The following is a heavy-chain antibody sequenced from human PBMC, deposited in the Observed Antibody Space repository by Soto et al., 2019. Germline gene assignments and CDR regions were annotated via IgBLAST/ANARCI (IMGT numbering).Heavy chain of an antibody. CDR1: GFTVSSNY. J-gene: IGHJ1*01. Sequence: GSLRLSCAASGFTVSSNYMSWVRQAPGKGLEWVSVIYSGGSTYYADSVKGRFTISRHNSKNTLYLQMNSLRAEDMAVYYCARNYGGPLEYFQHWGQGTLVTVSS. CDR2: IYSGGST. V-gene: IGHV3-53*04. CDR3: ARNYGGPLEYFQH. D-gene: IGHD3-16*01.